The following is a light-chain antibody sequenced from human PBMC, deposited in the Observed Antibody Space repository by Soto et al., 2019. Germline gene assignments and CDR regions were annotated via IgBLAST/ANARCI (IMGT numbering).Light chain of an antibody. V-gene: IGKV1-39*01. CDR2: AAS. J-gene: IGKJ2*01. CDR3: QHSYTNHVYS. Sequence: DIQMTQSPSSLSASVGDRVTITCRASQNIIFYLNWYQQKIGKAPKLLIYAASNLQSGVPSRFSGSGSGTDFTLTISNLPPEDFANYSCQHSYTNHVYSFGQGTKVDIX. CDR1: QNIIFY.